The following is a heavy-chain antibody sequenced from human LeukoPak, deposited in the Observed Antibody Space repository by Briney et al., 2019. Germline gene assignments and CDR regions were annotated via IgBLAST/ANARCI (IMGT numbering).Heavy chain of an antibody. V-gene: IGHV5-51*01. CDR3: ARSSLVLHPAGWFDP. CDR2: IYPGDSDT. Sequence: GESLKISCKGSGYSFTSYWIGWVRQMPGKGLEWMGIIYPGDSDTRYSPSFQGQVTISADKSISTAYLQWSSLKASDTAMYYCARSSLVLHPAGWFDPWGQGTLVTVSS. CDR1: GYSFTSYW. D-gene: IGHD3-10*02. J-gene: IGHJ5*02.